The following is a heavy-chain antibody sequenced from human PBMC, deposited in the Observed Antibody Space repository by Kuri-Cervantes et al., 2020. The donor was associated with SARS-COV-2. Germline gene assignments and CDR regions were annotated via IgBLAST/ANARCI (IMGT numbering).Heavy chain of an antibody. V-gene: IGHV3-21*01. CDR2: ISSSSTYI. J-gene: IGHJ6*03. D-gene: IGHD6-6*01. Sequence: LSLTCAASEFTFSFHSMNWVRQAPGKGLEWVSSISSSSTYIYYPDSVKGRFTNSRDNAKNSLFLQMNSLRADDTAVYYCARAVGSSSAGDYSMDVWGKGTTVTVSS. CDR3: ARAVGSSSAGDYSMDV. CDR1: EFTFSFHS.